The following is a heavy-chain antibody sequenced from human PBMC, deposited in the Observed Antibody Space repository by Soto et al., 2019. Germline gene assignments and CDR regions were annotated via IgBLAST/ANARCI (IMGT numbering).Heavy chain of an antibody. CDR3: AREPPRPTGGYFYYYMDV. V-gene: IGHV1-69*08. D-gene: IGHD1-1*01. CDR2: IIPILDLP. CDR1: GGTFSNFT. Sequence: QVQLAQSGAEVKKPGSSVKVSCRASGGTFSNFTINWVRQAPGQGLEWMGRIIPILDLPTYAQKFQGRVTITADTSTGTAYMDLSSLRSDDTAVYYCAREPPRPTGGYFYYYMDVWGTGTTVTVSS. J-gene: IGHJ6*03.